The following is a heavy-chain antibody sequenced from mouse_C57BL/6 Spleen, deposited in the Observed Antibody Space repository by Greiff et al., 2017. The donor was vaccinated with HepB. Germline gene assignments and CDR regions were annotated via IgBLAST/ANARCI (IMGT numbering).Heavy chain of an antibody. CDR3: ARPNYYGSSDWFAY. V-gene: IGHV14-3*01. J-gene: IGHJ3*01. CDR2: IDPANGNT. Sequence: EVKLVESVAELVRPGASVKLSCTASGFNIKNTYMHWVKQRPEQGLEWIGRIDPANGNTKYAPKFQGKATITADTSSNTAYLQLSSLTSEDTAIYYCARPNYYGSSDWFAYWGQGTLVTVSA. D-gene: IGHD1-1*01. CDR1: GFNIKNTY.